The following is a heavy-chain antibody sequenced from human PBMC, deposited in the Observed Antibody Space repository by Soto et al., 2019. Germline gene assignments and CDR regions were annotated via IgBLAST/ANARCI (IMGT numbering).Heavy chain of an antibody. V-gene: IGHV3-30-3*01. D-gene: IGHD3-16*02. J-gene: IGHJ6*02. CDR1: GFTFSSYA. Sequence: AGGSLRLSCAASGFTFSSYAMHWVRQAPGKGLEWVAVISYDGSNKYYADSVKGRFTISRDNSKNTLYLQMNSLRAEDTAVYYCARDRGSYRYRSYYGMDVWGQGTTVTVSS. CDR3: ARDRGSYRYRSYYGMDV. CDR2: ISYDGSNK.